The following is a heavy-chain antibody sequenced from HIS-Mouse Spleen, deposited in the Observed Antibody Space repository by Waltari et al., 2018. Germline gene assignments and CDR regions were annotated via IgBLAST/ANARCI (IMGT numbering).Heavy chain of an antibody. Sequence: QLQLQESGPGLVTPSETLSLPCTVSGGSTSSSSYYWGWIRQPPGKGLEWIGSIYYSGSTYYNPSLKSRVTISVDTSKNQFSLKLSSVTAADTAVYYCARDRRGFDYWGQGTLVTVSS. V-gene: IGHV4-39*07. CDR3: ARDRRGFDY. CDR2: IYYSGST. D-gene: IGHD3-10*01. J-gene: IGHJ4*02. CDR1: GGSTSSSSYY.